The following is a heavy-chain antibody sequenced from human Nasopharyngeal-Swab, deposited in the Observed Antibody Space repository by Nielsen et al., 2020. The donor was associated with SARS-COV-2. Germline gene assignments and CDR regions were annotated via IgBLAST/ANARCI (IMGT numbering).Heavy chain of an antibody. CDR2: ISGSGGST. D-gene: IGHD3-16*01. J-gene: IGHJ4*02. V-gene: IGHV3-23*01. Sequence: GGSLRLSCAASGFTFSSYAMSWVRQAPGKGLEWVSAISGSGGSTYYADSVEGRFTISRDNSKNTLYLQMNSLRAEDTAVYYCAKRPTGSTFGDWGQGTLVTVSS. CDR3: AKRPTGSTFGD. CDR1: GFTFSSYA.